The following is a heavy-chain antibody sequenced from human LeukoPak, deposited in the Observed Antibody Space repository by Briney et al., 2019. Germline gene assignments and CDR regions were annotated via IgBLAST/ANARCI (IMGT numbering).Heavy chain of an antibody. CDR3: ARGQEGELLSGFDY. Sequence: PGGSLRLSCAASGFTFSSYSMNWVRQAPGKGLEWVSSISSSSSYIYYADSVKGRFTISRDNAKNSLYLQMNSLRAEDTAVYYCARGQEGELLSGFDYWGQGTLVTVSS. D-gene: IGHD2/OR15-2a*01. V-gene: IGHV3-21*01. CDR2: ISSSSSYI. J-gene: IGHJ4*02. CDR1: GFTFSSYS.